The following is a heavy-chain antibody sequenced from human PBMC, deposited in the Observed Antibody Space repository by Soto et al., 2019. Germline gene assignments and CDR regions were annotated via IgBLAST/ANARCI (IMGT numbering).Heavy chain of an antibody. D-gene: IGHD5-12*01. V-gene: IGHV4-61*08. J-gene: IGHJ6*02. CDR2: IYYTGST. CDR3: ARVSRLAQVATYYCHSMDV. CDR1: GASVSTDGYY. Sequence: QVHLQESGPGLVKPSETLSLTCTVSGASVSTDGYYWSWIRQPPGKALEWDGYIYYTGSTDYNPSLQSRITTSIATSKNQFSRRLSSVTVADTAVYYCARVSRLAQVATYYCHSMDVWGQGATVSVSS.